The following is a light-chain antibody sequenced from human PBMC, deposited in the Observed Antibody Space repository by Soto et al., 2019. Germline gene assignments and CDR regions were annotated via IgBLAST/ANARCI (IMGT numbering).Light chain of an antibody. CDR1: QSFRGL. Sequence: EVVLTQSPVNLSLSPGGRATLSCRASQSFRGLLAWYQQKPGQAPRLLIYDAYNRATGITPRFSGSGSGTDFTLTISSLEPEDSAVYYCQQRHMWPITLGQGTRLDIK. CDR2: DAY. J-gene: IGKJ5*01. V-gene: IGKV3-11*01. CDR3: QQRHMWPIT.